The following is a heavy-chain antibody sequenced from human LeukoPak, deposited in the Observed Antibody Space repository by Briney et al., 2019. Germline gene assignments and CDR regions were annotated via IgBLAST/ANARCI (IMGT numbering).Heavy chain of an antibody. D-gene: IGHD6-19*01. CDR3: ARSREQWLSFDY. CDR1: GYTFTSSG. J-gene: IGHJ4*02. V-gene: IGHV1-18*01. CDR2: ISAYNGNT. Sequence: ASVKVSCKASGYTFTSSGISWVRQAPGQGLEWMGWISAYNGNTNYAQNLQGRVTMTTDTSTSTAYMELRSLRSGDTAVCYCARSREQWLSFDYWGQGTLVTVSS.